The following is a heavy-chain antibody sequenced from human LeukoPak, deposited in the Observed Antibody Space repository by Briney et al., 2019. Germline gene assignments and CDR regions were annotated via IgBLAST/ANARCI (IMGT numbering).Heavy chain of an antibody. CDR3: ARTGWLSTYFDY. CDR2: IYHSGTT. CDR1: GYSISSGYY. D-gene: IGHD3-9*01. V-gene: IGHV4-38-2*01. Sequence: PSETLSPTCAVSGYSISSGYYWGWIRQPPGKGLEWIANIYHSGTTYYNPSLKSRVTISVDTSKDQFSLRLSSVTATDTAVYYCARTGWLSTYFDYWGQGTLVTVSS. J-gene: IGHJ4*02.